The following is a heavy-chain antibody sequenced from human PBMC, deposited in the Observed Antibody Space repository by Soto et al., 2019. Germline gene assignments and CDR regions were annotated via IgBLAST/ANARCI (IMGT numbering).Heavy chain of an antibody. J-gene: IGHJ6*02. Sequence: QVQLVQSGDEVKKPGASVKVSCKASGYIFVNYGIAWVRQAPRQGLEWMGWISPYTGNTHSASKVQGRLTMTIDTSTSPAYMDLGSLTSDDTAVYYCVMVDNYVTPTPQDVWGQGTTVTVSS. CDR2: ISPYTGNT. CDR3: VMVDNYVTPTPQDV. CDR1: GYIFVNYG. V-gene: IGHV1-18*01. D-gene: IGHD3-16*01.